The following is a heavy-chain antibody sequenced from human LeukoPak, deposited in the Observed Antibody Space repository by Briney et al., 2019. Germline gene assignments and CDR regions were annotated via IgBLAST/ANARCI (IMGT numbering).Heavy chain of an antibody. CDR3: ARARGVSTGYRPIDY. D-gene: IGHD3-22*01. V-gene: IGHV3-33*01. CDR2: IWYDGSNK. CDR1: GFTIRNSG. J-gene: IGHJ4*02. Sequence: GGSLRLSCAASGFTIRNSGIHWVRQAPGKGLEWVAVIWYDGSNKHYAESVKGRFSISRDNSKSTLYLQMNSLRAEDTAVYYCARARGVSTGYRPIDYWGQGTLVTVSS.